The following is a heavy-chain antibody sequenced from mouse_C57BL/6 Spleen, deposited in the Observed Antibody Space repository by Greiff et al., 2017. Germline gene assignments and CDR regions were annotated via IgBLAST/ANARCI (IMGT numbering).Heavy chain of an antibody. CDR3: VSVYYDYDWAWFAY. Sequence: DAGGGLVQPKGSLKLSCAASGFTFNTYAMHWVRQAPGKGLEWVARLRSKSSNYATYYADSVKDRFTISRDDSQSMLYLQMNNLKTEDTAMYYWVSVYYDYDWAWFAYWGQGTLGTVSA. D-gene: IGHD2-4*01. J-gene: IGHJ3*01. CDR1: GFTFNTYA. CDR2: LRSKSSNYAT. V-gene: IGHV10-3*01.